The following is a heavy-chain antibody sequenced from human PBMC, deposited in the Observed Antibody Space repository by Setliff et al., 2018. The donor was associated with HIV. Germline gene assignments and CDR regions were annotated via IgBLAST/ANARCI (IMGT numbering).Heavy chain of an antibody. J-gene: IGHJ3*02. D-gene: IGHD4-17*01. CDR2: IKQDGSER. V-gene: IGHV3-7*01. CDR1: GITFSSYW. CDR3: AREDVTTSGLDI. Sequence: GSLRLSCVASGITFSSYWMSWVRQAPGKGLEWVANIKQDGSERSYVDSVKGRFTISRDNAKNSLYLQMNSLRAEDTAVYYCAREDVTTSGLDIWGQGTMVTVSS.